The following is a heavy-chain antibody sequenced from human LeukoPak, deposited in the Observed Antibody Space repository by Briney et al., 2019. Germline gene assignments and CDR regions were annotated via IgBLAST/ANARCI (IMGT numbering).Heavy chain of an antibody. CDR2: IYNSGST. D-gene: IGHD3-10*01. V-gene: IGHV4-59*01. Sequence: SETLSLTCTVSDGSISSYYWSWIRQPPGKGLEWIGYIYNSGSTNYNPSLKSRVTISVDTSKNQFSLKLSSVTAADTAVYYCARAVYSAGEMNWFDPWGQGTLVTVSS. CDR1: DGSISSYY. J-gene: IGHJ5*02. CDR3: ARAVYSAGEMNWFDP.